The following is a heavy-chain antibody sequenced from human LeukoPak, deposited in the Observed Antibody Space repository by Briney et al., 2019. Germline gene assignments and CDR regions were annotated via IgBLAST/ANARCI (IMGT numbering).Heavy chain of an antibody. CDR2: GSNSGNT. V-gene: IGHV4-59*01. CDR1: GVSITTYY. Sequence: SETLSLTCTVSGVSITTYYWIWIRQPPGQGLEWIGLGSNSGNTNYNPSLKSRVTISVDTSKSQFSLKLTSVTAADTAMYYCAGGPNYQYFDFWGLGTLVTVSS. D-gene: IGHD1-7*01. J-gene: IGHJ4*01. CDR3: AGGPNYQYFDF.